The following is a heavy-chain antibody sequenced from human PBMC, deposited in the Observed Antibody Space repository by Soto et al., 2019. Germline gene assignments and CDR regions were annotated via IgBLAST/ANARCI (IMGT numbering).Heavy chain of an antibody. J-gene: IGHJ1*01. CDR3: ARAETTKYDSSGYGY. V-gene: IGHV3-74*03. CDR2: INGDGSIT. CDR1: GFTFSSYW. D-gene: IGHD3-22*01. Sequence: EVQLVESGGDLVQPGGSLRLSCAASGFTFSSYWMHWVRQVPGKGLEWVARINGDGSITSHADSVTGRFTISRDNAKDKLDLQMRSLRAEDTGVYYCARAETTKYDSSGYGYWGQGVRVIVSS.